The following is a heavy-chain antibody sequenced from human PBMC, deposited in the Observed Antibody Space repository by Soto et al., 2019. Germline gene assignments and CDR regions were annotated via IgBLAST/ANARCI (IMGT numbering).Heavy chain of an antibody. V-gene: IGHV3-15*01. CDR3: TTDPGYGSGSPNSYYYYYYMDV. CDR2: IKSKTDGGTT. J-gene: IGHJ6*03. Sequence: GGSLRLSCAASGFTFSNAWMSWVRQAPGTGLEWVGRIKSKTDGGTTDYAAPVKGRFTVSRDDSKNTLYLQMNSLKTEATALYYCTTDPGYGSGSPNSYYYYYYMDVWGKGTTVTVSS. CDR1: GFTFSNAW. D-gene: IGHD3-10*01.